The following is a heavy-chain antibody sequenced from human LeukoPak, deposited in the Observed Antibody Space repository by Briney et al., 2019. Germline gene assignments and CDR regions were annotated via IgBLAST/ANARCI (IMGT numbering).Heavy chain of an antibody. CDR1: RVSISTYY. V-gene: IGHV4-59*01. CDR3: ARGGSLVEWSFDY. J-gene: IGHJ4*02. CDR2: VFYTGDT. Sequence: PSETLSLTYTVSRVSISTYYWHWIRQPPGKGLEWIGFVFYTGDTNHNPSLHGRVSISVDTSNNQFSLRLTSVTPADTAIYYCARGGSLVEWSFDYWGQGHLVTVSS. D-gene: IGHD3-3*01.